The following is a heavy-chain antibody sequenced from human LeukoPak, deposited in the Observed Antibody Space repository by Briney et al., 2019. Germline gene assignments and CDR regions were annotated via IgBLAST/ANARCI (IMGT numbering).Heavy chain of an antibody. D-gene: IGHD2-15*01. J-gene: IGHJ4*02. CDR2: INHSGST. CDR3: ARIHRYCSGGACYVLDN. V-gene: IGHV4-34*01. CDR1: GGSFSGYY. Sequence: SETLSLTCAVYGGSFSGYYWSWIRQPPGKGLEWIGEINHSGSTNYNPSLKSRVTTSVDTSKNQFSLKLSSVTAADTAVYYCARIHRYCSGGACYVLDNWGQGTLVAVSS.